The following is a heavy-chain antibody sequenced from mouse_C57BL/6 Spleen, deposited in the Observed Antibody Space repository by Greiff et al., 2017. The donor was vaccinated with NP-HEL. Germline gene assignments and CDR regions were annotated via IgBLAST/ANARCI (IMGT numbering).Heavy chain of an antibody. CDR1: GYTFTSYW. CDR3: ARGGWLLLGDY. Sequence: QVQLQQPGAELVMPGASVKLSCKASGYTFTSYWMHWVKQRPGQGLEWIGEIDPSDSYTNSNQTFKGKSTLTVDKSSRTAYMQLSSLTSEDSAVYYCARGGWLLLGDYWGQGTTLTVSS. J-gene: IGHJ2*01. V-gene: IGHV1-69*01. D-gene: IGHD2-3*01. CDR2: IDPSDSYT.